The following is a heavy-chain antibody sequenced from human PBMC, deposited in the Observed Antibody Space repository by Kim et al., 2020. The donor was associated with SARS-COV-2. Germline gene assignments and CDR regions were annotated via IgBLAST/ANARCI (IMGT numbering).Heavy chain of an antibody. CDR3: VAYQYETTYDF. CDR2: IYYTWTT. V-gene: IGHV4-39*01. Sequence: SETLSLTCTVSGGSISISRHYWAWIRQPPGKGLEWIGSIYYTWTTDYNPSLKSRVTISLDTSKNEFSLKLNSVTAADTAVYYCVAYQYETTYDFWGQGT. CDR1: GGSISISRHY. J-gene: IGHJ4*02. D-gene: IGHD1-1*01.